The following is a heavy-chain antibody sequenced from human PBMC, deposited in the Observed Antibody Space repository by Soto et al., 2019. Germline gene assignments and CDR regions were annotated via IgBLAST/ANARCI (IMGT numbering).Heavy chain of an antibody. J-gene: IGHJ4*02. D-gene: IGHD6-19*01. CDR2: I. V-gene: IGHV3-30*03. CDR3: ATDFSGWYGSSEYGF. Sequence: QVQLVESGGGVVQPGWSLRLSCAASGFTFSSSGIHWVRQAPGKGLEWVAVISVKGRFTISRDNSKNTLYLQMNSLRAEDTAVYYCATDFSGWYGSSEYGFWGQGTLVTVSS. CDR1: GFTFSSSG.